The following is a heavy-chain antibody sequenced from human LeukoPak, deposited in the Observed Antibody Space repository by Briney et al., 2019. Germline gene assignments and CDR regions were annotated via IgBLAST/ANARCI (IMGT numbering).Heavy chain of an antibody. J-gene: IGHJ3*02. CDR2: IIPILGIA. CDR3: ARDEQLADAFDI. Sequence: SVKVSCKASGGTFSSYAISWVRQAPGQGLEWMGRIIPILGIANYAQKFQGRVTITADKSTSTAYMELSSLRSEDTAVYYCARDEQLADAFDIWGRGTMVTVSS. CDR1: GGTFSSYA. V-gene: IGHV1-69*04. D-gene: IGHD6-13*01.